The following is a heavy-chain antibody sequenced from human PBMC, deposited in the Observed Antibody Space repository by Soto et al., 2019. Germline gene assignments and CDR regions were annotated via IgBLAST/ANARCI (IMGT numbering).Heavy chain of an antibody. CDR2: IYYSGTS. D-gene: IGHD6-13*01. V-gene: IGHV4-31*03. J-gene: IGHJ4*02. CDR3: ARRGISAIGIYFFDY. CDR1: GGSISSGGYY. Sequence: LSLTCTVSGGSISSGGYYWSWIRQHPGKGLEWIGYIYYSGTSYHNPSLKSRVTISVDTSTNQFSLKLSSVTAADTAVYYCARRGISAIGIYFFDYWGQGTLVTVSS.